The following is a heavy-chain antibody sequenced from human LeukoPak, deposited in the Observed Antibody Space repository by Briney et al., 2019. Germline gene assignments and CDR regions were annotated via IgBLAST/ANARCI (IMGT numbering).Heavy chain of an antibody. CDR3: AKSGYNRFDY. Sequence: PGGSLRLSCAASGFTFSSSAVSWVRQAPGKGLEWVSSISGSGSGGSTYYADSVKGRFTISRDNSKNTLYLQMNSLIAEDTAVYYCAKSGYNRFDYWGQGTRVTVSS. V-gene: IGHV3-23*01. CDR2: ISGSGSGGST. D-gene: IGHD5-24*01. CDR1: GFTFSSSA. J-gene: IGHJ4*02.